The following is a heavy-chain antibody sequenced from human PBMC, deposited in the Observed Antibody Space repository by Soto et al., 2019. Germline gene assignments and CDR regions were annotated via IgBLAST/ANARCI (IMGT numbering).Heavy chain of an antibody. CDR2: INPSAGGT. Sequence: ASVKVSCKASGYTFTNYYMHWVRQAPGQGLEWMGIINPSAGGTSYAPKFQARVTMTRDTSTSTVHMELSSLRPDDTAVYYCARDSTLAYWGQGTLVTV. V-gene: IGHV1-46*01. CDR1: GYTFTNYY. J-gene: IGHJ4*02. CDR3: ARDSTLAY.